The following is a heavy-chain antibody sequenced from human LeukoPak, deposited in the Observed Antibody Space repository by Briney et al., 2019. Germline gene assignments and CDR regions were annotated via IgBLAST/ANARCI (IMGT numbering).Heavy chain of an antibody. V-gene: IGHV4-59*01. CDR2: IYYSGST. Sequence: SETLSLTCTVSGGSISSYYWSWIRQPPGKGLEWIGYIYYSGSTNYNPSLKSRVTISVDTSKNQFSLKLSSVTAADTAVYYCARVPVGCMDVWGKGTTVTVSS. J-gene: IGHJ6*04. D-gene: IGHD6-25*01. CDR3: ARVPVGCMDV. CDR1: GGSISSYY.